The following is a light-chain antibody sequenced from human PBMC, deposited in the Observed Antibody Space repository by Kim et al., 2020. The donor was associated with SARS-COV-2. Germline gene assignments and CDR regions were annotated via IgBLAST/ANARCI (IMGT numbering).Light chain of an antibody. CDR1: SGDVGGYND. V-gene: IGLV2-14*03. CDR3: SSYTSSSTVV. J-gene: IGLJ2*01. Sequence: GQSITSSGTGTSGDVGGYNDVSWYQQHPGKAPKLMIYDVSNRPSGVSNRFSGSKSGNTASLTISGLQAEDEADYYCSSYTSSSTVVFGGGTQLTVL. CDR2: DVS.